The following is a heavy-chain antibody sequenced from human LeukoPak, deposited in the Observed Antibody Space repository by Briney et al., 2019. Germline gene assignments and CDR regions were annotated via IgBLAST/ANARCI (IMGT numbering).Heavy chain of an antibody. CDR2: IYTDGST. D-gene: IGHD6-19*01. CDR3: ATYRSALAFDY. J-gene: IGHJ4*02. CDR1: GGSIYSGSYY. V-gene: IGHV4-61*02. Sequence: SETLSLTCTVSGGSIYSGSYYRSWIRHPAGEGLEWIGRIYTDGSTNYNPSLKIRVTISVDTSKNQFSLRLTSVTAADTAIYYCATYRSALAFDYWGQGSLVTVSS.